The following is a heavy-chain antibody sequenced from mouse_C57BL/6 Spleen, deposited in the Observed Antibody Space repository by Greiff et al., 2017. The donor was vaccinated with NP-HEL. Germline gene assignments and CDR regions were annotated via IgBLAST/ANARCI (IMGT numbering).Heavy chain of an antibody. J-gene: IGHJ3*01. Sequence: QVQLKQSGAELVKPGASVKMSCKASGYTFTSYWITWVKQRPGQGLEWIGDIYPGSGSTNYNEKFKSKATLTVDTSSSTAYMQLSSLTSEDSAVYYCASPGSHRGWFAYWGQGTLVTVSA. CDR1: GYTFTSYW. CDR3: ASPGSHRGWFAY. CDR2: IYPGSGST. V-gene: IGHV1-55*01. D-gene: IGHD3-1*01.